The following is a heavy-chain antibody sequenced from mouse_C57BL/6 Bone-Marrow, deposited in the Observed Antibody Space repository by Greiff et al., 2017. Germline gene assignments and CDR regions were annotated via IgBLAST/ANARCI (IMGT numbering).Heavy chain of an antibody. Sequence: VQLQQSGAELVKPGASVKISCKASGYAFSSYWMNWVKQRPGKGLEWIGQIYPGAGDTNYNGKFKGKATLTAGKSSSTAYMQLSSLTSEDSTVYFCARGDYDDFDDWGQGTTLTVSS. J-gene: IGHJ2*01. V-gene: IGHV1-80*01. D-gene: IGHD2-4*01. CDR2: IYPGAGDT. CDR3: ARGDYDDFDD. CDR1: GYAFSSYW.